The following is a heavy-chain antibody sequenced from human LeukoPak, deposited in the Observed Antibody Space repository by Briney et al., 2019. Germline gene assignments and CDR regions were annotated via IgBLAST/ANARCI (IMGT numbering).Heavy chain of an antibody. J-gene: IGHJ2*01. CDR3: ARPRIRYFDL. D-gene: IGHD2-21*01. V-gene: IGHV4-34*01. Sequence: SETLSLTCAVYGGSFSGYYWSWIRQPPGKGLEWIGEINHSGSTNYNPSLKSRVTISVDTSKNQISLKLSSVTAADTAVYYCARPRIRYFDLWGRGTLVTVSS. CDR1: GGSFSGYY. CDR2: INHSGST.